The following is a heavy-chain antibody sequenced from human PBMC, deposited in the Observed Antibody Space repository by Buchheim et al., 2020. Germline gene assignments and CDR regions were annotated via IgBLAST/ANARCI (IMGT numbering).Heavy chain of an antibody. Sequence: QVQLVESGGGVVQPGRSLRLSCVASGFSFSNHGMHWVRQAPGKGLEWVAVIWYDGSNKDYSDSVKGRFTISRDISKNTLYLQMNNLRAEDTAVYYCARDSSLDVWGQGTT. CDR3: ARDSSLDV. J-gene: IGHJ6*02. CDR2: IWYDGSNK. CDR1: GFSFSNHG. V-gene: IGHV3-33*01.